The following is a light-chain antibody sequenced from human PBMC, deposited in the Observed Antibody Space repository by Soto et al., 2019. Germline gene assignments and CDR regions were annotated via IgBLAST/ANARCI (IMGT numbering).Light chain of an antibody. CDR1: QSVISRY. Sequence: EIVLTQSPGTLSLSPGERATLSCRASQSVISRYLAWYQQRPGQAPRLLIYAASSRAAGVPDSFSGSGSATDFTLTISRLEPDDFAVYYCQQYGSSSFTFGPGTKVDIK. J-gene: IGKJ3*01. V-gene: IGKV3-20*01. CDR2: AAS. CDR3: QQYGSSSFT.